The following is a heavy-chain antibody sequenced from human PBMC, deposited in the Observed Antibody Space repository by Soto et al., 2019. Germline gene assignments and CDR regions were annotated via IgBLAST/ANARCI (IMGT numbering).Heavy chain of an antibody. CDR2: SNHSGST. CDR3: ARTRTYYDYVWGSYRRVPTTYGMDV. J-gene: IGHJ6*02. V-gene: IGHV4-34*01. D-gene: IGHD3-16*02. CDR1: GGSFSGYY. Sequence: QVQLQQWGAGLLKPSETLSLTCAVYGGSFSGYYWSWIRQPPGKGLEWIGDSNHSGSTNYNPSLKSRVSISVDTSKNQSSLKLSSVTAADTAVYYCARTRTYYDYVWGSYRRVPTTYGMDVWGQGTTVTVSS.